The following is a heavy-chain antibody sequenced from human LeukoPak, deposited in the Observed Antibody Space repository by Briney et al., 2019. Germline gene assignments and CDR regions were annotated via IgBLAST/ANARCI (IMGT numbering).Heavy chain of an antibody. V-gene: IGHV4-59*08. CDR1: GGSISSYY. J-gene: IGHJ3*02. D-gene: IGHD3-22*01. Sequence: SETLSLTCTVSGGSISSYYWSWIRQPPGKGLEWIGYIYFTGSTTYNPSLKSRVTISSDTSKNQFSLNLSYVTAADTTVYYCVRHDAIISRIVGGRLFEIWGQGTLVTVSS. CDR3: VRHDAIISRIVGGRLFEI. CDR2: IYFTGST.